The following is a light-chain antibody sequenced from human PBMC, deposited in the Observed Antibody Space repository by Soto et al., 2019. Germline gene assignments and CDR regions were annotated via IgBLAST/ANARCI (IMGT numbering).Light chain of an antibody. CDR2: DAS. J-gene: IGKJ1*01. V-gene: IGKV3-20*01. CDR1: QNVRTF. Sequence: PGERATLSCRASQNVRTFLAWYQQKPGQAPRLLISDASYRATGIPPRFSGSGSGTDFTLTISRLEPEDFAVYYCQQYGSSPQTFGQGTKVDIK. CDR3: QQYGSSPQT.